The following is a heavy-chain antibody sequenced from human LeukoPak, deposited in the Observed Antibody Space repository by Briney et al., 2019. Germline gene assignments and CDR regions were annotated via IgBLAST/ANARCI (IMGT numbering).Heavy chain of an antibody. CDR2: MNPNSGNT. CDR1: GYTFTSYD. V-gene: IGHV1-8*01. CDR3: ASSSGWYGGLGYYYGIDV. D-gene: IGHD6-19*01. Sequence: ASVKVSCKASGYTFTSYDINWVRQATGQGLEWMGWMNPNSGNTGYAQKFQGRVTMTRNTSISTAYMELSSLRSEDTAVYYRASSSGWYGGLGYYYGIDVWGQGTTVTVSS. J-gene: IGHJ6*02.